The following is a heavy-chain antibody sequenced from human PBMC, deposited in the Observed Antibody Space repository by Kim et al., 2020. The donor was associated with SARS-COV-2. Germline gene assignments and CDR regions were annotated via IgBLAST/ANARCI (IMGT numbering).Heavy chain of an antibody. CDR1: GFTFDDYA. Sequence: GGSLRHSCAASGFTFDDYAMHWVRQAPGKGLEWVSGISWNSGSIGYADSVKGRFTISRDNAKNSLYLQMNSLRAEDTALYYCAKDRGSYYYGSGSYTDY. CDR3: AKDRGSYYYGSGSYTDY. V-gene: IGHV3-9*01. CDR2: ISWNSGSI. J-gene: IGHJ4*01. D-gene: IGHD3-10*01.